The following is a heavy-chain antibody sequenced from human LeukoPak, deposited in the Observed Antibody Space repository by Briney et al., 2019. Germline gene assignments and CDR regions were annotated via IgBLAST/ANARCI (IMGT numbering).Heavy chain of an antibody. CDR1: GYSISSGYY. CDR2: IYHSGST. D-gene: IGHD2-2*01. J-gene: IGHJ4*02. Sequence: PSETLSLTCAVSGYSISSGYYWGWIRQPPGKGLEWIGSIYHSGSTFYNPSLKSRVTISVDTSKNQFSLKLSSLTAADTAVYYCARHRREYCSSTSCSHSFDNWGQGTLVTVSS. CDR3: ARHRREYCSSTSCSHSFDN. V-gene: IGHV4-38-2*01.